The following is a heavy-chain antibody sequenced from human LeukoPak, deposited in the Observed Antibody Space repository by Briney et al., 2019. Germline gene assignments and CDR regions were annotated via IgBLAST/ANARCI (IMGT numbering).Heavy chain of an antibody. CDR3: ARGRGIAL. D-gene: IGHD6-13*01. CDR1: GFTLSNYK. J-gene: IGHJ4*02. Sequence: QTGGSLRLSCATSGFTLSNYKMNWVRQAPGKGLEWVANIEEDGNKKNYVDSVKGRFTTSRDNVENSIYLQMNSLRADDTAVYYCARGRGIALWGQGTLVTVSS. V-gene: IGHV3-7*01. CDR2: IEEDGNKK.